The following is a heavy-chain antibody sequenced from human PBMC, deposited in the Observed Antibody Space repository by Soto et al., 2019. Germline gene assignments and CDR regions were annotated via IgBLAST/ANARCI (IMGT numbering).Heavy chain of an antibody. Sequence: GTPVEVSCKSSGYTLTIDGITCGSLETGQGLEWMGWISTYNGDTNYAQNLQGRVTMTTDSSTDTVYMDLRSLTSDDTAVYYCARAVGYCTSFSCYSSSLSDYSYAMDVWGQGTTVTVSS. CDR1: GYTLTIDG. J-gene: IGHJ6*02. CDR3: ARAVGYCTSFSCYSSSLSDYSYAMDV. CDR2: ISTYNGDT. D-gene: IGHD2-2*01. V-gene: IGHV1-18*04.